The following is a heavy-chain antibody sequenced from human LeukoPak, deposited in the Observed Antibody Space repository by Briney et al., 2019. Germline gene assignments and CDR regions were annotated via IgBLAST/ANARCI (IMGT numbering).Heavy chain of an antibody. CDR2: IKQDGSEK. V-gene: IGHV3-7*01. CDR1: GFTFSSYW. CDR3: ARDYYGSGSYFDR. Sequence: GGSLRLSCAASGFTFSSYWMTWVRQAPGKGLEWVANIKQDGSEKNYVDSVKGRFTISRDNAKNSMYFQMNSLRAEDTAVYYCARDYYGSGSYFDRWGQGTLVTVSS. J-gene: IGHJ4*02. D-gene: IGHD3-10*01.